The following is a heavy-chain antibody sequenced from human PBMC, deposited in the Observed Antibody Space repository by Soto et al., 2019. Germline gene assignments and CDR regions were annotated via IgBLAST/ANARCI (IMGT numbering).Heavy chain of an antibody. CDR2: INAGNGNT. CDR1: GYTLTSYA. Sequence: QVQLVQSGAEVKKPGASVKVSCKASGYTLTSYAMYWVRQAPGQRLEWMGWINAGNGNTKYSQKFQGRVTITRDTSASTAYMELSSLRSEDTAVYYCARDLGFGLSDYWGQGTLVTVSS. V-gene: IGHV1-3*01. CDR3: ARDLGFGLSDY. J-gene: IGHJ4*02. D-gene: IGHD3-10*01.